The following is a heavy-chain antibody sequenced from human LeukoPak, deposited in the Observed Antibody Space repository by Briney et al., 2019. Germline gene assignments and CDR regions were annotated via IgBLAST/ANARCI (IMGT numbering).Heavy chain of an antibody. D-gene: IGHD6-19*01. Sequence: GGSLRLSCAASGFTFSSYSMNWVRQAPGKGLEWVSSISSSSTYIYYADSVKGRFTISRDNAKNSLYLQVNSLRAEDTAVYYCARDPVQDSSGWYGYFHYWGQGTLVTVSS. CDR1: GFTFSSYS. J-gene: IGHJ4*02. CDR2: ISSSSTYI. V-gene: IGHV3-21*01. CDR3: ARDPVQDSSGWYGYFHY.